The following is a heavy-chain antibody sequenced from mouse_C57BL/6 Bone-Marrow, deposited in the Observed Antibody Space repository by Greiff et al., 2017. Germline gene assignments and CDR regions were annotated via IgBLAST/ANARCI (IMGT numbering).Heavy chain of an antibody. V-gene: IGHV1-26*01. CDR3: ARDSYGNLYWYFDV. CDR2: INPNNGGT. J-gene: IGHJ1*03. Sequence: EVQLQQSGPELVKPGASVKISCKASGYTFTDYYMNWVKQSHGKSLEWIGDINPNNGGTSYNQKFKGKATLTVDKSSSTAYMELRSLTSEDSAVYYCARDSYGNLYWYFDVWGTGTTVTVSS. D-gene: IGHD2-1*01. CDR1: GYTFTDYY.